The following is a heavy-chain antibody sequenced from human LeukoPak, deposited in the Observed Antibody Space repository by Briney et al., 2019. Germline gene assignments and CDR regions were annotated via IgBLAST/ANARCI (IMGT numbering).Heavy chain of an antibody. D-gene: IGHD1-26*01. Sequence: ASVKVFCKASGYTFTNYGITWVRQAPGQGLELMGWISAYNGDTKYAQKVQGRLTMTTDASTSTAYMELRSLTSDDTAVYYCARDFSNTSGFKVVVDFWGQGTLVTVSS. CDR3: ARDFSNTSGFKVVVDF. CDR1: GYTFTNYG. J-gene: IGHJ4*02. CDR2: ISAYNGDT. V-gene: IGHV1-18*01.